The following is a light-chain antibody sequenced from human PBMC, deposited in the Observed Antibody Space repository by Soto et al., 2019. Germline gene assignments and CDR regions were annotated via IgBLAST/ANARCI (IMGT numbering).Light chain of an antibody. J-gene: IGKJ5*01. CDR1: QSVSSGY. CDR2: GAS. Sequence: EIVLTQSPGTLSLSPGERATLSCRASQSVSSGYLAWYQQKPGQAPRLLIYGASTRATGIPDRFSSSGSGTDFTLTISRLEPEDFAVYYCQQYSSSPSITFGQGTRLEIK. CDR3: QQYSSSPSIT. V-gene: IGKV3-20*01.